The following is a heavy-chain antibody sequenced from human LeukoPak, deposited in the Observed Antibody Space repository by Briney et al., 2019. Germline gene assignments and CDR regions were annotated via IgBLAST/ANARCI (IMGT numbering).Heavy chain of an antibody. CDR3: ATGGTRTFGVVIGNDASDI. CDR1: GYTLTELS. J-gene: IGHJ3*02. CDR2: FDPEDGET. D-gene: IGHD3-3*01. V-gene: IGHV1-24*01. Sequence: ASVKVSCKVSGYTLTELSMHWVRQAPGKGLEWMGGFDPEDGETIYAQKFQGRVTMTEDTSTDTAYMELSSLRSEDTAVYYCATGGTRTFGVVIGNDASDIWGQGTIVTVSS.